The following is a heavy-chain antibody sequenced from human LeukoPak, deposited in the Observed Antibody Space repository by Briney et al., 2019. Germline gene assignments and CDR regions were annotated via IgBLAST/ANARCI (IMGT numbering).Heavy chain of an antibody. CDR2: IYYSGST. CDR3: ARDYCSGGSCAYYFDY. V-gene: IGHV4-59*01. CDR1: GGSISSYY. Sequence: SETLSLTCTVSGGSISSYYWSWIRQPPGKGLEWIGYIYYSGSTNYNPSLKSRVTISVDTSKNQFSLKLSSVTAADTAVYYCARDYCSGGSCAYYFDYWGQGTLVTVSS. D-gene: IGHD2-15*01. J-gene: IGHJ4*02.